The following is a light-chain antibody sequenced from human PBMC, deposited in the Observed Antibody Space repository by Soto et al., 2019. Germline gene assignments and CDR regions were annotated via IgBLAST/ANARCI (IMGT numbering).Light chain of an antibody. V-gene: IGKV1-6*01. CDR3: LQDYNYPLT. CDR1: QGIRND. CDR2: GAS. Sequence: AIQMTQSPSSLSASVGDRVTITCRASQGIRNDLGWYQQKPGKAPKVLIYGASSLQSGVPPRFSGSGSGTDFTLTISSLQPEDFATYYCLQDYNYPLTFGGGTKVEIK. J-gene: IGKJ4*01.